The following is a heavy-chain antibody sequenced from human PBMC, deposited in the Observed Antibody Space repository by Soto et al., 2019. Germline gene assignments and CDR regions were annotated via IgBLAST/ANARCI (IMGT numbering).Heavy chain of an antibody. Sequence: GGSLRLSCAASGFTFSSYGMHWVRQAPGKGLEWVAVISYDGSNKYYADSVKGRFTISRDNSKNTLYLQMNSLRAEDTAVYYCAKDPRGITIFGVVIPGHGWFDPWGQGTLVTVSS. CDR3: AKDPRGITIFGVVIPGHGWFDP. J-gene: IGHJ5*02. CDR1: GFTFSSYG. CDR2: ISYDGSNK. V-gene: IGHV3-30*18. D-gene: IGHD3-3*01.